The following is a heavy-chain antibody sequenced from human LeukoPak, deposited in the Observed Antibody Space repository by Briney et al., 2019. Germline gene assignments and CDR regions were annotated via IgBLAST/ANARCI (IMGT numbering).Heavy chain of an antibody. CDR2: IYYSGST. J-gene: IGHJ4*02. V-gene: IGHV4-39*01. CDR3: ARGSVYGYSDY. Sequence: SETLSLTCTVSGGSISSSSYYWGWIRQPPGKGLEWIGTIYYSGSTYYNPSLKSRVTVSVDTSKNQFSLKLSSVTAADTAVYYCARGSVYGYSDYWGQGTLVTVSS. CDR1: GGSISSSSYY. D-gene: IGHD3-10*01.